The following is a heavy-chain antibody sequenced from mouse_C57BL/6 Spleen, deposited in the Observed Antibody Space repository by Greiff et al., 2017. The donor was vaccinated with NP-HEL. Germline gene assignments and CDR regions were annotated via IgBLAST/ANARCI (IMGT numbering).Heavy chain of an antibody. CDR3: TRDWDYAMDY. V-gene: IGHV1-15*01. J-gene: IGHJ4*01. Sequence: VKLQQPGAELVMPGASVKLSCKASGYTFTDYEMHWVKQTPVHGLEWIGAIDPETGGTAYNQKFKGKAILTADKSSSTAYMELRSLTSEDSAVYYCTRDWDYAMDYWGQGTSVTVSS. CDR1: GYTFTDYE. D-gene: IGHD4-1*01. CDR2: IDPETGGT.